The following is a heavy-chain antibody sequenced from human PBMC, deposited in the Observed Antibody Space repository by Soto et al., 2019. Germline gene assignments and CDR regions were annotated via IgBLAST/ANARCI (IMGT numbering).Heavy chain of an antibody. V-gene: IGHV3-23*01. J-gene: IGHJ3*02. Sequence: GGSLRLSCAASGFTFSSYAMSWVRQAPGKGLERVSAISGSGGSTYYADSVKGRFTISRDNSKNTLYLQINSLRAEDTAVYYCAKETEYDILTCYYSPTAPDAFDIWGQGTMVTVSS. D-gene: IGHD3-9*01. CDR3: AKETEYDILTCYYSPTAPDAFDI. CDR2: ISGSGGST. CDR1: GFTFSSYA.